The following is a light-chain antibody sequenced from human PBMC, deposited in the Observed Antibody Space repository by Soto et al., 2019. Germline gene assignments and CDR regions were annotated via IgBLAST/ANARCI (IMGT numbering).Light chain of an antibody. Sequence: QSALTQPPSVSGAPGQSVTISCTGSSSNIGAGYDVHWYQQLPGTAPKLLIYGNSNRPSGVPDRFSGSKSGTSASLAITGLQAEDEADYYCQSYDSSLYVVFGGGTKVTVL. CDR3: QSYDSSLYVV. CDR1: SSNIGAGYD. V-gene: IGLV1-40*01. CDR2: GNS. J-gene: IGLJ2*01.